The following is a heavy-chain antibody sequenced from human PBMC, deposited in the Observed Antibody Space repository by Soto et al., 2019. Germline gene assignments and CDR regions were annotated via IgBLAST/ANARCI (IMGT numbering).Heavy chain of an antibody. Sequence: QVQLVQSGAEVRRPGASVKVSCKASGYTFASYGISWVRQAPGQGLEWMGWISDYNGNTTYAHKLQGRVTMTTETSTTTAYMELRSLSSDDTAVYYCARAVGYSYGFDYWGQGTLVTVSS. CDR2: ISDYNGNT. V-gene: IGHV1-18*01. J-gene: IGHJ4*02. D-gene: IGHD5-18*01. CDR3: ARAVGYSYGFDY. CDR1: GYTFASYG.